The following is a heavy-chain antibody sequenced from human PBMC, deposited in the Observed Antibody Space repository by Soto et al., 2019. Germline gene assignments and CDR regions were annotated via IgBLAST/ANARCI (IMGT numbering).Heavy chain of an antibody. D-gene: IGHD6-13*01. J-gene: IGHJ4*02. Sequence: GGSLRHCCAASGVTVSSNYMSWVRQAPGKGLEWVSVIYSGGSTYYADSVKGRFTISRDNSKNTLYLQMNSLRAEDTAVYYCARILIEAPTFPPFDYGGQGTLVTVSS. CDR3: ARILIEAPTFPPFDY. V-gene: IGHV3-53*01. CDR1: GVTVSSNY. CDR2: IYSGGST.